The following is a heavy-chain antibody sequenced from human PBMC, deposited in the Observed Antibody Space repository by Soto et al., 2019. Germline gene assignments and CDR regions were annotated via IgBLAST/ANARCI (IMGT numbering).Heavy chain of an antibody. Sequence: GGSLRLSCTASGFTFGDYAMSWVRQAPGKGLEWVGFIRSKAYGGTTEYAASVKGRFTISRDDSKSIAYLQMNSLKTEDTAVYYCTRGDFWSGYYPLSRFDPWGQGTLVTVSS. D-gene: IGHD3-3*01. CDR2: IRSKAYGGTT. CDR1: GFTFGDYA. CDR3: TRGDFWSGYYPLSRFDP. J-gene: IGHJ5*02. V-gene: IGHV3-49*04.